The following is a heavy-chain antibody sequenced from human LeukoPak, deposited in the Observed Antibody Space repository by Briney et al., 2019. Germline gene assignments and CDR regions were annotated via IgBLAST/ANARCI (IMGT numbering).Heavy chain of an antibody. V-gene: IGHV3-23*01. CDR3: AKPSLRDILTGYYSRLFYFDY. CDR1: GFFFSGYG. J-gene: IGHJ4*02. CDR2: IRGGGDST. D-gene: IGHD3-9*01. Sequence: GGSLRLSCAASGFFFSGYGMSWVRQAPGKGLEWVSSIRGGGDSTYYADSVKGRFTISRDNSENTVFLQMNNLRADDTAVYYCAKPSLRDILTGYYSRLFYFDYWGQGTLVRVSS.